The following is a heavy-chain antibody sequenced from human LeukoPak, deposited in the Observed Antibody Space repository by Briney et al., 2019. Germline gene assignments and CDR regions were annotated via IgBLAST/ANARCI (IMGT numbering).Heavy chain of an antibody. J-gene: IGHJ4*02. V-gene: IGHV3-21*01. CDR1: GFTFSSYS. CDR2: ISTSSTYI. D-gene: IGHD4-23*01. CDR3: AKLLSNSGRFLY. Sequence: PGGSLRLSCAASGFTFSSYSMNWVRQAPGKGLEWVSFISTSSTYIYYADSVKGRFTFSRDNANNSLYLQMNSLRAEDTAVYYCAKLLSNSGRFLYWGQGTLVTVSS.